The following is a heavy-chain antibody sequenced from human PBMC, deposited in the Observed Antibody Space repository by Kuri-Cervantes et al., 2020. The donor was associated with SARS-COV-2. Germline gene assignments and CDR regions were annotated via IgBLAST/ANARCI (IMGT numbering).Heavy chain of an antibody. CDR1: GFTFSSYA. J-gene: IGHJ6*03. Sequence: GESLKIFCAASGFTFSSYAMHWVRQAPGKGLEWVAVISYDGSNKYYADSVKGRFTISRDNSKNTLYLQMNSLRAEDTAVYYCHLEVVPAATPGYMDVWGKGTTVTVSS. V-gene: IGHV3-30-3*01. CDR3: HLEVVPAATPGYMDV. D-gene: IGHD2-2*01. CDR2: ISYDGSNK.